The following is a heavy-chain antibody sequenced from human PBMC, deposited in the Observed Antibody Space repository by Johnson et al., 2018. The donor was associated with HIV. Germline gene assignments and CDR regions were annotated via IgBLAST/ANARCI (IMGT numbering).Heavy chain of an antibody. CDR2: IKGNGDST. J-gene: IGHJ3*02. D-gene: IGHD2-15*01. CDR1: GFNFDDYG. CDR3: ARDLGVVVATNAFDI. Sequence: VQLVESGGGVVRPGGSLRLSCAASGFNFDDYGMNWVRQVPGEGLEWVSGIKGNGDSTGYADSVKGRFTISRDNAKNSLYLQMNSLRAEDTALYYCARDLGVVVATNAFDIWGQGTMVTVSS. V-gene: IGHV3-20*04.